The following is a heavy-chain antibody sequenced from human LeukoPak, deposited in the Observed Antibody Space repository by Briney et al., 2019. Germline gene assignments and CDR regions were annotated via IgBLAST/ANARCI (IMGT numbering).Heavy chain of an antibody. Sequence: GGSLRLSCAASGLTFSGFAISWVRRTPGKGLEWDPGISGSGENTPYADSVKGRFTISSHNSKNTLYLEMNSLRAEDTAIYYCAKANWISNADAVWWGQGTQVTVSS. CDR2: ISGSGENT. J-gene: IGHJ4*02. CDR1: GLTFSGFA. V-gene: IGHV3-23*01. D-gene: IGHD1-1*01. CDR3: AKANWISNADAVW.